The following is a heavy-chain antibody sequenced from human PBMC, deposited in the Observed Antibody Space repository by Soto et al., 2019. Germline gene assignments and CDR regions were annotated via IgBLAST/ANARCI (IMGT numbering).Heavy chain of an antibody. V-gene: IGHV4-4*07. CDR1: GGSISSYY. Sequence: SETLSLTCTVSGGSISSYYWSWIRQPAGKGLEGIGRIYTSGSTNYNPSLKSRVTMSVDTSKNQFSLKLTSATAADTAVYYCARAEYSSLSVDEFDMWGQGTLVTVSS. J-gene: IGHJ3*02. D-gene: IGHD6-6*01. CDR2: IYTSGST. CDR3: ARAEYSSLSVDEFDM.